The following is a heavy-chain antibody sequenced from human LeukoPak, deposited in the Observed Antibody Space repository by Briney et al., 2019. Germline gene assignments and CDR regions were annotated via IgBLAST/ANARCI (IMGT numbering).Heavy chain of an antibody. V-gene: IGHV3-74*01. Sequence: PGGSLRLSCAASGFTFSTYWMHCVRQAPGKGLVWVSHINSDGSSTNYADSVKGRFTISRDNAESTLYLQMNSLRAEDTAVYYCAKESLIVVVPAAHFDYWGQGTLVTVSS. CDR3: AKESLIVVVPAAHFDY. CDR2: INSDGSST. J-gene: IGHJ4*02. CDR1: GFTFSTYW. D-gene: IGHD2-2*01.